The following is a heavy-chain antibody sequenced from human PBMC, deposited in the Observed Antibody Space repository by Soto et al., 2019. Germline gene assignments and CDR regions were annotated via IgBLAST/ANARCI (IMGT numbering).Heavy chain of an antibody. D-gene: IGHD3-10*02. CDR1: GFTFSSYA. CDR3: ARDIGWLFGYYYDMDV. V-gene: IGHV3-23*01. Sequence: LRLSCAASGFTFSSYAMSWVRQAPGKGLEWVSAISGSGGSTYYADSVKGRFTISRDNSKNTLYLQMNSLRAEDTAVYYCARDIGWLFGYYYDMDVWGQETTVTVSS. J-gene: IGHJ6*02. CDR2: ISGSGGST.